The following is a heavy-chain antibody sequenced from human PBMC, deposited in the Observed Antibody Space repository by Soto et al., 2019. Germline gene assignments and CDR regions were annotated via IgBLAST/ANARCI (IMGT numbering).Heavy chain of an antibody. CDR2: ISGSGGST. D-gene: IGHD3-3*01. V-gene: IGHV3-23*01. CDR1: GFTFSSYA. Sequence: GGSLRLSCAASGFTFSSYAMSWVRQAPGKGLEWVSAISGSGGSTYYADSVKGRFTISRDNSKNTLYLQMNSLRAEDTAVYFCVFYFPLYYDFWSSPEYFDYWGQGTLVTVSS. J-gene: IGHJ4*02. CDR3: VFYFPLYYDFWSSPEYFDY.